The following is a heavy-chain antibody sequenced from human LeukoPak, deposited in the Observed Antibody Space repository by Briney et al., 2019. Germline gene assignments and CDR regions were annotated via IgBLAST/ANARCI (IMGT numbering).Heavy chain of an antibody. CDR3: AKDRAGLRWEVDWYFDL. V-gene: IGHV3-23*01. Sequence: GGSLRLSRAASGFTFSSYAMSWVRQAPGKGLEWVSASSGSGGSTYYADSVKGRFNISRDNSKNTLYLQMNSLRAEDTAVYYCAKDRAGLRWEVDWYFDLWGRGTLVTVSS. D-gene: IGHD4-23*01. J-gene: IGHJ2*01. CDR1: GFTFSSYA. CDR2: SSGSGGST.